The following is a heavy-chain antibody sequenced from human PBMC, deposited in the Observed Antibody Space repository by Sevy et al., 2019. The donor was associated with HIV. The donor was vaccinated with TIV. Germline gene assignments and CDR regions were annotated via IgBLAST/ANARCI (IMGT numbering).Heavy chain of an antibody. CDR2: ISGSGGST. V-gene: IGHV3-23*01. D-gene: IGHD3-3*01. Sequence: GGSLRLSCAASGFTFSSYAMSWVRQAPGKGLEWVLAISGSGGSTYYADSVKGRFTISRDNSKNTLYLQMNSLRAEDTAVYYCAKWFGVATNYYYYYMDVWGKGTTVTVSS. CDR1: GFTFSSYA. CDR3: AKWFGVATNYYYYYMDV. J-gene: IGHJ6*03.